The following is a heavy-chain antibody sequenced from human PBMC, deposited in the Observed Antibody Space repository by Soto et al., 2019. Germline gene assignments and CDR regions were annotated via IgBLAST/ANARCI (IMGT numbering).Heavy chain of an antibody. D-gene: IGHD3-16*01. V-gene: IGHV4-39*01. CDR2: IYYSGST. J-gene: IGHJ4*02. CDR1: GGSISSSSYY. Sequence: SETLSLTCTVSGGSISSSSYYWGWIRQPPGKGLEWIGSIYYSGSTYYNPSLKSRVTISVDTSKNQFSLKLSSVTAADTAVYYCARHENGALYFDYWGQGTLVTVSS. CDR3: ARHENGALYFDY.